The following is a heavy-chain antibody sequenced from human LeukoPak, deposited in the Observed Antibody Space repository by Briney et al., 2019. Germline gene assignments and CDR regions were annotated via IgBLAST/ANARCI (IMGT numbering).Heavy chain of an antibody. CDR2: IRYDGTKK. D-gene: IGHD6-19*01. CDR3: AKPLAGGAVAGPFDY. Sequence: PGGSLRLSCAASGFTFSSYGMHWVRQTPGKGLEWVAFIRYDGTKKHYADPLKGQFTISRDNSKNTLYPQMNSLRAEDTAVYYCAKPLAGGAVAGPFDYWGQGSLVTVSS. J-gene: IGHJ4*02. V-gene: IGHV3-30*02. CDR1: GFTFSSYG.